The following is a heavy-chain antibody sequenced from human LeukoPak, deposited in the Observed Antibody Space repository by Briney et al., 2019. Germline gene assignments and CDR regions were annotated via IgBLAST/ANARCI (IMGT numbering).Heavy chain of an antibody. Sequence: ASVKVSCKASGYTFTDNLLHWVRQAPGQGLEWMGWMNPKNGVTYYKQKFQGRVTMTRDTSISTAYMDLSGLASDDTAVYYCARAPTYDILNYYYGMDVWGQGTTVTVSS. J-gene: IGHJ6*02. D-gene: IGHD3-9*01. V-gene: IGHV1-2*02. CDR2: MNPKNGVT. CDR1: GYTFTDNL. CDR3: ARAPTYDILNYYYGMDV.